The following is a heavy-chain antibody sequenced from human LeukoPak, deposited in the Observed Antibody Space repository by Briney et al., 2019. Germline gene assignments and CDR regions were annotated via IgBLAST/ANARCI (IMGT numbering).Heavy chain of an antibody. Sequence: AASVKISCKASGYTFTGYYMHWVRQAPGQGLEWMGWMNPNSGGTNYAQKFQGRVTMTRDTSISTAYMELSSLRSDDTAVYYCARAPDRGYWGQGTLVTVSS. D-gene: IGHD3-10*01. CDR1: GYTFTGYY. CDR2: MNPNSGGT. CDR3: ARAPDRGY. J-gene: IGHJ4*02. V-gene: IGHV1-2*02.